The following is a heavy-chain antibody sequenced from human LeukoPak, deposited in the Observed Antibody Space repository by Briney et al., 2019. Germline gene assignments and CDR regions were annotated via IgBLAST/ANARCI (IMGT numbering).Heavy chain of an antibody. D-gene: IGHD3-10*01. Sequence: GGSLRLSCAAPGFTFSSYAMSWVRQAPGKGLEWVSAISGSGGSTSYADSVKGRFTISRDNSKNTLYLQMNSLRAEDTAVYYCAKDLRGSGSYRVFGAFDIWGQGTMVTVSS. V-gene: IGHV3-23*01. CDR2: ISGSGGST. J-gene: IGHJ3*02. CDR1: GFTFSSYA. CDR3: AKDLRGSGSYRVFGAFDI.